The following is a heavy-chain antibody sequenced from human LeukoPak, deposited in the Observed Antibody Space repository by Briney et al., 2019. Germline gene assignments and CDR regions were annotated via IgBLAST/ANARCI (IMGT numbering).Heavy chain of an antibody. Sequence: SETLSLTCTVSGGSISSYYWSWIRQPPGKGLEWIGYIYYSGSTNYNPSLKSRVTISVDTSKNQFSLKLSSVTAADTAVYYCARGGSGRVGIIDYWGQGTLVTVSS. D-gene: IGHD6-19*01. CDR2: IYYSGST. CDR3: ARGGSGRVGIIDY. V-gene: IGHV4-59*08. CDR1: GGSISSYY. J-gene: IGHJ4*02.